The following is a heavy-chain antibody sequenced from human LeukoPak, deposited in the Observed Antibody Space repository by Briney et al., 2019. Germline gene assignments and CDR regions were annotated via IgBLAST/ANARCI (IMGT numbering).Heavy chain of an antibody. CDR1: GGAISSGTYY. CDR3: AKDNVRGSGTYYNGAFDI. V-gene: IGHV4-61*02. Sequence: PSETLSLTCTVSGGAISSGTYYWTWIRQPAGKGLEWVGRIYTSGSTNYNPSLKSRVTISVDTSKNQFSLRLSSVTAADTAVYYCAKDNVRGSGTYYNGAFDIWGQGTMVTVSS. J-gene: IGHJ3*02. CDR2: IYTSGST. D-gene: IGHD3-10*01.